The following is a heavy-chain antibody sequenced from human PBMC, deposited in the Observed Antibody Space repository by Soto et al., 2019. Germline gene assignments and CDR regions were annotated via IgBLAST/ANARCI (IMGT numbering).Heavy chain of an antibody. J-gene: IGHJ4*02. CDR1: GFNFPGYS. Sequence: VQLVESGGGLVKPGGSLRLSCAASGFNFPGYSMNWVRQAPGKGLEWVASISSGSHFIYYADSVRGRFTISRDNARDSLHLQMNSLRAGDTGVYFCARAQSQGQMLLPYLDYWGQGTLVTVSS. V-gene: IGHV3-21*02. CDR2: ISSGSHFI. D-gene: IGHD3-22*01. CDR3: ARAQSQGQMLLPYLDY.